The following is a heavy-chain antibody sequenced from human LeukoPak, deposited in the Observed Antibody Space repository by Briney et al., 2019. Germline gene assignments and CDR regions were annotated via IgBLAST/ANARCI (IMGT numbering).Heavy chain of an antibody. J-gene: IGHJ4*02. D-gene: IGHD5-18*01. CDR3: ARDLYSYNLDAEY. CDR2: INHSGGT. Sequence: SETLSLTCAVYGGSFSGYYWSWIRQPPGKGLEWIGEINHSGGTNYNPSLRSRVTISVDTSKNQFSLKLSSVTAADTAVYYCARDLYSYNLDAEYWGQGTLVTVSS. CDR1: GGSFSGYY. V-gene: IGHV4-34*01.